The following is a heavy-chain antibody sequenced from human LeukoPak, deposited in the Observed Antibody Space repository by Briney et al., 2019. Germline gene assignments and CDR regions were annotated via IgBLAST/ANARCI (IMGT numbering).Heavy chain of an antibody. Sequence: GGSLRLSCAVSGFTLSAYEMNWVRQAPGKGLEWVSYISSNGRTTYYADSVKGRFTISRDNSKNTLYLQMNSLRAEDTAVYYCARDGGSGNPRFDSWGQGTLVTVSS. CDR3: ARDGGSGNPRFDS. CDR1: GFTLSAYE. CDR2: ISSNGRTT. J-gene: IGHJ4*02. V-gene: IGHV3-48*03. D-gene: IGHD3-10*01.